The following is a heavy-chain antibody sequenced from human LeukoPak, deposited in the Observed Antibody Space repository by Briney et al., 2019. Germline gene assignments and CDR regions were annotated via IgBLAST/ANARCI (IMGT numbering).Heavy chain of an antibody. D-gene: IGHD3-22*01. CDR1: GYTFTSYG. V-gene: IGHV1-18*01. J-gene: IGHJ4*02. Sequence: ASVKVSCKASGYTFTSYGISWVRQAPGQGLEWMGWISAYNGNTNYAQKLQGRVTMTTDTSTSTAYMELRSLRSDDTAVYYCARDTSEYYNDSSGYYYWGQGTLVTVSS. CDR3: ARDTSEYYNDSSGYYY. CDR2: ISAYNGNT.